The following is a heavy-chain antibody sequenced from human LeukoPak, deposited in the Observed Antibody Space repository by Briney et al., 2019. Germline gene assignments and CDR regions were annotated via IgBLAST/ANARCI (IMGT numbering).Heavy chain of an antibody. CDR2: MNPNSGNR. V-gene: IGHV1-8*01. J-gene: IGHJ5*02. CDR3: ARGAYTPRQEDCSSTSCYTDNWFDP. D-gene: IGHD2-2*02. CDR1: GSTFTSCD. Sequence: ASVKVSCNASGSTFTSCDINWVRHATRQGIEWMGWMNPNSGNRGNANKSQGRVTITTITSISTHYMELRSLRSEDTAVYYCARGAYTPRQEDCSSTSCYTDNWFDPWGQGTLATVSS.